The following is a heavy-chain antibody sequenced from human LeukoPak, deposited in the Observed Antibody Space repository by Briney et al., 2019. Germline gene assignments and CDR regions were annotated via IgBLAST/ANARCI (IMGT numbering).Heavy chain of an antibody. D-gene: IGHD2-15*01. Sequence: GASVKVSCKVSGYTLTELSMHWVRQAPGKGLEWRGGFDPEDGETISAQKFPGRVTMTEDTSTDTAYMELSSLRSEDAAVYYCARDRCSGGSCYYWYFDFWGRGTLVTVSS. CDR1: GYTLTELS. J-gene: IGHJ2*01. CDR2: FDPEDGET. V-gene: IGHV1-24*01. CDR3: ARDRCSGGSCYYWYFDF.